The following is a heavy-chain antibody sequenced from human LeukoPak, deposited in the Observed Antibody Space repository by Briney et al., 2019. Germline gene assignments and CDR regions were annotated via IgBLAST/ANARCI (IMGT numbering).Heavy chain of an antibody. J-gene: IGHJ4*02. Sequence: SETLSLTCTVSGGSISSYYWSWIRQPPGKGLEWIGYIYHSGSTYYNPSLKSRVTISLDTSKNQFSLKLSSVTAADTAVYYCARVYGSESYSYFDYWGQGTLVTVSS. CDR2: IYHSGST. CDR1: GGSISSYY. V-gene: IGHV4-59*01. CDR3: ARVYGSESYSYFDY. D-gene: IGHD3-10*01.